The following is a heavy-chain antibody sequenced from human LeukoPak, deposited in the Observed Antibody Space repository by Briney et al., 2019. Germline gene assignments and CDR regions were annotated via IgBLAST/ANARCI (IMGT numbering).Heavy chain of an antibody. CDR2: IYHSGST. CDR3: GTSDTAMKVGY. D-gene: IGHD5-18*01. Sequence: PSETLSLTCGVSGYSISRGYYWGWIRQPPGKGLEWIGTIYHSGSTYYNPSLKSRATISVDTSKNQFSLKLSSVTAADTAVYYCGTSDTAMKVGYWGQGTLVTVSS. V-gene: IGHV4-38-2*01. CDR1: GYSISRGYY. J-gene: IGHJ4*02.